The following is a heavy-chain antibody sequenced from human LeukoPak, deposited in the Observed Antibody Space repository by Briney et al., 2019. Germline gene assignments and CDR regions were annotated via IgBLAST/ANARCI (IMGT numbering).Heavy chain of an antibody. CDR2: ISSSGSTI. CDR1: GFTFSSYE. CDR3: ARALLPVRFLGYYGMDV. Sequence: GGSLRLSCAASGFTFSSYEMNWVRQAPGKGLEWVSYISSSGSTIYYADSVEGRFTISRDNAKNSLYLQMNSLRAEDTAVYYCARALLPVRFLGYYGMDVWGQGTTVTVSS. J-gene: IGHJ6*02. D-gene: IGHD3-3*01. V-gene: IGHV3-48*03.